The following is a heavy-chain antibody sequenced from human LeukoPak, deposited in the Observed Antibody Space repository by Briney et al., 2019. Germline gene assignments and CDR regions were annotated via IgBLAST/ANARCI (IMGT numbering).Heavy chain of an antibody. CDR1: GGSFSGYY. Sequence: PSETLSLTCAVYGGSFSGYYWTWIRQPPGKGLEWIGEINHSGSTNYNPSLKSRVTISVDTSKNHFSLKLTSETAADTAVYYCAAGCTDTSCFWFYYADVCGKGTTVTVSS. J-gene: IGHJ6*03. V-gene: IGHV4-34*01. CDR2: INHSGST. D-gene: IGHD2-2*01. CDR3: AAGCTDTSCFWFYYADV.